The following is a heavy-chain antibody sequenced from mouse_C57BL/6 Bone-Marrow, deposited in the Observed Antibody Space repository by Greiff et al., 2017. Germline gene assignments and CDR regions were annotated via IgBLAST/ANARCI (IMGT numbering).Heavy chain of an antibody. D-gene: IGHD2-3*01. CDR2: INPSNGGT. J-gene: IGHJ2*01. CDR3: ARRPGGWLLFDY. Sequence: EVQLQEPGPELVKPGSSVKIPCKASGYTFTDYNMDWVKQSPGQSLEWIGDINPSNGGTLYNQKFKGKATLTVDKSSSTAYMALRSLTAEYSAVYYCARRPGGWLLFDYWGQGTTLTVSS. CDR1: GYTFTDYN. V-gene: IGHV1-18*01.